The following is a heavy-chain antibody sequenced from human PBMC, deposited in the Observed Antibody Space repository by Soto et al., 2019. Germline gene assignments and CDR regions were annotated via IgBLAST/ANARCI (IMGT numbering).Heavy chain of an antibody. D-gene: IGHD3-22*01. CDR1: GYTFTSYG. CDR3: ARDFNDSSGYYYVWFDY. J-gene: IGHJ4*02. V-gene: IGHV1-18*04. Sequence: ASVKVSCKASGYTFTSYGISWVRQAPGQGLEWMGWISAYNGNTNYAQKLQGRVTMTTDTSTSAAYMELRSLRSDDTAVYYCARDFNDSSGYYYVWFDYWGQGTLVTVSS. CDR2: ISAYNGNT.